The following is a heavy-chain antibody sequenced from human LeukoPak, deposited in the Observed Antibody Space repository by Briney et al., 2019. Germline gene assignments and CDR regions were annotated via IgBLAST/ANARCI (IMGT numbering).Heavy chain of an antibody. CDR1: GFTFSSYA. CDR2: ISGASGTT. J-gene: IGHJ5*01. V-gene: IGHV3-23*01. Sequence: GGSLRLSCADSGFTFSSYAMTWVRQAPGKGLEWVSTISGASGTTYYADSVKGRFTISRDNSKNTLYLQMNSLRAEDTAVYYCARTSHESVLYWFDSWGQGTLVTVSS. D-gene: IGHD3-16*01. CDR3: ARTSHESVLYWFDS.